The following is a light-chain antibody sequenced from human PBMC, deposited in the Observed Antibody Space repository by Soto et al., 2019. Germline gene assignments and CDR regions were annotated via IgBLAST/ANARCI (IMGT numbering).Light chain of an antibody. J-gene: IGLJ3*02. Sequence: ALTQPASVSGSPGQSITISCTGTSSDIGTYNSVSWYQHHPGKAPKLLIFEVIDRPSGVSDRFSGSKSGNTASLTISGLQPEDEADYYCCSYTSTYTLVFGGGTKLTVL. CDR2: EVI. V-gene: IGLV2-14*01. CDR1: SSDIGTYNS. CDR3: CSYTSTYTLV.